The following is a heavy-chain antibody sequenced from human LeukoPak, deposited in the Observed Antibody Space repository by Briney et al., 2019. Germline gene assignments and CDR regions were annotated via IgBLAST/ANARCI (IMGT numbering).Heavy chain of an antibody. Sequence: PGGSLRLSCVASGLTFRNYGFHWVRQAPGKGLEWVAIIYSGGGTTKYYAESVKGRFTITRDDSKDTVYLQMNSLSAEDTAVYYCVVILVPGGVWHFDLWGRGTLVTVSS. V-gene: IGHV3-33*03. J-gene: IGHJ2*01. CDR1: GLTFRNYG. CDR2: IYSGGGTTK. CDR3: VVILVPGGVWHFDL. D-gene: IGHD2-2*01.